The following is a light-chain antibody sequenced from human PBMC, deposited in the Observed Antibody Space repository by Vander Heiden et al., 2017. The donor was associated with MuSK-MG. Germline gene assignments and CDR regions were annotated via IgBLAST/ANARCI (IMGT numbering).Light chain of an antibody. CDR3: QKDNSARYT. CDR1: QGISNY. V-gene: IGKV1-27*01. Sequence: DIQMTQSPSSLSASVGDRVTITCRASQGISNYLAWYQQKPGKVPKLLIYAASTLQSGFPSRFRGSGSGTDFTLTISSLQVEDVATYYCQKDNSARYTFGQGTNLEIK. J-gene: IGKJ2*01. CDR2: AAS.